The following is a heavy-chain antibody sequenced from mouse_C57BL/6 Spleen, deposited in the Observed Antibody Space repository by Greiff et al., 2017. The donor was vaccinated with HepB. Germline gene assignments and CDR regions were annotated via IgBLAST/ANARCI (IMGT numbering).Heavy chain of an antibody. CDR3: ARPYSNYPAWFAY. D-gene: IGHD2-5*01. CDR1: GYTFTSYW. J-gene: IGHJ3*01. V-gene: IGHV1-69*01. CDR2: IDPSDSYT. Sequence: QVQLQQPGAELVMPGASVKLSCKASGYTFTSYWMHWVKQRPGQGLEWIGEIDPSDSYTNYNQKFKGKSTLTVDKSSSTAYMQLSSLTSEDSAVYYCARPYSNYPAWFAYWGQGTLVTVSA.